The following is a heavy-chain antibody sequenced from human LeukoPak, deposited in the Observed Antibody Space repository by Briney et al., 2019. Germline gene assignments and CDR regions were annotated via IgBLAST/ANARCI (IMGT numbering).Heavy chain of an antibody. Sequence: GGSLRLSCAASRFTFNDYYLTWIRQAPGKGLEWVSYISSTGSYTIFADSVKGRFTISRDNAKNSLYLQMSNLRAEDTALYYCARQQTSAATGGFDFWGQGTLVTVSS. CDR3: ARQQTSAATGGFDF. J-gene: IGHJ4*02. CDR2: ISSTGSYT. CDR1: RFTFNDYY. V-gene: IGHV3-11*06. D-gene: IGHD6-25*01.